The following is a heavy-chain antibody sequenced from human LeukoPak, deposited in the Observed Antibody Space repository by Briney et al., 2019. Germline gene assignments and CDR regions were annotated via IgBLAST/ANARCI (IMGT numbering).Heavy chain of an antibody. D-gene: IGHD6-13*01. V-gene: IGHV3-30*18. Sequence: GRSLRLSCAASGFTFSSYGLHWVRQAPGKGLEWVAVISYDGSNKYYADSVKGRFTISRDNSKNTLYLQMNSLRAEDTAVYYCAKGGVRAAAFDYWGQGTLVTVSS. CDR2: ISYDGSNK. CDR3: AKGGVRAAAFDY. CDR1: GFTFSSYG. J-gene: IGHJ4*02.